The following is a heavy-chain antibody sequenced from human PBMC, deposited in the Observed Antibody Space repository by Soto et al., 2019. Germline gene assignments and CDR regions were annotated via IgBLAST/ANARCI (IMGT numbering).Heavy chain of an antibody. J-gene: IGHJ4*02. CDR1: GGSFSGYY. CDR3: ARAPAAGRVG. D-gene: IGHD6-13*01. CDR2: INHRGST. V-gene: IGHV4-34*01. Sequence: QVQLQQWGAGLLKPSETLSLTCAVYGGSFSGYYWSWIRQPPGKGLEWIGEINHRGSTNYNPPLKRRVTISVDTSTNQFSLKLSSVTAADTAVYYCARAPAAGRVGWGQGTLVTVSS.